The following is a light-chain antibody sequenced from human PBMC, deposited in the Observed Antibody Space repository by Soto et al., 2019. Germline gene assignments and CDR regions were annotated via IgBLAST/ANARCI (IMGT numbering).Light chain of an antibody. Sequence: EIVMTQSPATLSLSPGERATLSCRASLSVSSDLAWYRQKPGQAPRLLIYRAFTRATGIPARFSGSGFGTDFTLTISSLQSEDFAVYYCKQYNHWPLTFGGGTKVEIK. CDR3: KQYNHWPLT. V-gene: IGKV3-15*01. CDR2: RAF. CDR1: LSVSSD. J-gene: IGKJ4*01.